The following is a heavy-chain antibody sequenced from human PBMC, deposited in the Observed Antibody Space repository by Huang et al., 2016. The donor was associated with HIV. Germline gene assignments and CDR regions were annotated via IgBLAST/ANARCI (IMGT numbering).Heavy chain of an antibody. CDR1: GFSVSNARMG. V-gene: IGHV2-26*01. CDR3: ARRMFNFAYYFDF. D-gene: IGHD3-10*02. Sequence: QVTLKESGPVLVKPTETLTLTCTVSGFSVSNARMGVSWIRQPPGKALEWLAHIFSNDEKSYNSSLKSRLTVSEGTSKSQVVLTLTHMDPVDTATYYCARRMFNFAYYFDFWGQGTLVTVSS. CDR2: IFSNDEK. J-gene: IGHJ4*02.